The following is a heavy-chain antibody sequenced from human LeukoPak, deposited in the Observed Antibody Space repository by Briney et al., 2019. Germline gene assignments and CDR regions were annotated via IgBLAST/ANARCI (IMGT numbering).Heavy chain of an antibody. CDR1: GYTLTELS. V-gene: IGHV1-24*01. CDR2: FDPEDGET. Sequence: GASVKVSCKVSGYTLTELSMHWVRQAPGKGLEWMGGFDPEDGETIYAQKFQGRVTMTEDTSTDTAYMELSSLRSEDTAVYYCAVASSSQLYYYYGMDVWGQGTTVIVSS. CDR3: AVASSSQLYYYYGMDV. J-gene: IGHJ6*02. D-gene: IGHD6-6*01.